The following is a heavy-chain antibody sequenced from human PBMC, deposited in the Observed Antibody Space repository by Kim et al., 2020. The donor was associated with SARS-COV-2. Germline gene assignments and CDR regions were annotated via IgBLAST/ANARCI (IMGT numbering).Heavy chain of an antibody. Sequence: GGSLRLSCAASGFTFSSYGMHWVRQAPGKGLEWVAVIWYDGSNKYYADSVKGRFTISRDNSKNTLYLQMNSLRAEDTAAYYCASNYRYSGIAAAGWASDFDYWGQGTLVTVSS. J-gene: IGHJ4*02. CDR2: IWYDGSNK. CDR1: GFTFSSYG. CDR3: ASNYRYSGIAAAGWASDFDY. V-gene: IGHV3-33*01. D-gene: IGHD6-13*01.